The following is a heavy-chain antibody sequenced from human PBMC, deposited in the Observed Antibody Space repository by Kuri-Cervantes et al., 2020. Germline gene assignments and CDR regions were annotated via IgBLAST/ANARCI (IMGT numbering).Heavy chain of an antibody. CDR2: IYYSGST. CDR1: GGSISSSSYY. Sequence: GSLRLSCTVSGGSISSSSYYWGWIRQPPGKGLEWIGSIYYSGSTYYNPSLKSRVTISVDTSKSQFSLKLSSVTAADTAVYYCARLLKGYYYLDYWGQGTLVTVSS. CDR3: ARLLKGYYYLDY. V-gene: IGHV4-39*01. D-gene: IGHD2-15*01. J-gene: IGHJ4*02.